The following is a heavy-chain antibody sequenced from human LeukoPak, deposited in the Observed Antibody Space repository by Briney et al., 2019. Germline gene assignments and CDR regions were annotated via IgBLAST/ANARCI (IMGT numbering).Heavy chain of an antibody. CDR1: GYSFTTYW. CDR3: ARQRGYYDSSGYYYWADI. Sequence: GESLKISCKASGYSFTTYWIGWVRQMPGKGLEWMGIIYPGDSDTRYSPSFQGQVTISADKSISTAYLQWSSLKASDTAMYYCARQRGYYDSSGYYYWADIWGQGTLVTVSS. D-gene: IGHD3-22*01. V-gene: IGHV5-51*01. CDR2: IYPGDSDT. J-gene: IGHJ3*02.